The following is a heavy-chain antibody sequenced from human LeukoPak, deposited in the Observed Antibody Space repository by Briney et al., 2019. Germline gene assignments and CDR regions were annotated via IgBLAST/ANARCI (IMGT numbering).Heavy chain of an antibody. D-gene: IGHD4-23*01. CDR1: GFTFDDYA. CDR2: ISGDGGST. V-gene: IGHV3-43*02. CDR3: AKDRYGGTSPYFDY. J-gene: IGHJ4*02. Sequence: GGSLRLSCAASGFTFDDYAMHWVRQAPGKGLEWVALISGDGGSTYYADSVKGRFTISRDNSKNSLYLQMNSLRTEDTALYYCAKDRYGGTSPYFDYWGQGTLVTVSS.